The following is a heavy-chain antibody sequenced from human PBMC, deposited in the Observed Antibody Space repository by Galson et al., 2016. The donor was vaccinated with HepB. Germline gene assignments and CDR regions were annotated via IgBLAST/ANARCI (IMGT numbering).Heavy chain of an antibody. V-gene: IGHV4-34*12. J-gene: IGHJ4*02. CDR2: VFHSGST. D-gene: IGHD3-10*02. Sequence: LRLSCAASGFTFSHYGMHWVRQAPGKGLEWIGEVFHSGSTNYNPSLKSRATISVDTSKNQFTLKMSSVTAADSAVYYCARTEFGEVATTTSMIGYWGQGTLVTVSS. CDR1: GFTFSHYG. CDR3: ARTEFGEVATTTSMIGY.